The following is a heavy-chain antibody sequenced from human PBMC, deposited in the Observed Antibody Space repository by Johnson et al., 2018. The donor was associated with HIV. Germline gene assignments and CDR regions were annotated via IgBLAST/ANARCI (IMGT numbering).Heavy chain of an antibody. J-gene: IGHJ3*02. V-gene: IGHV3-11*04. CDR1: GFTFSDYY. Sequence: QMLLVESGGGLVKPGGSLRLSCAVSGFTFSDYYMSWIRQAPGQGLEWVSYISSSGSTIYYAESVKGRFTIPRDNAKNSLYLQMNSLRAEDTAVYYCATYSSSWYKGGYAFDIWGQGTMVTVSS. D-gene: IGHD6-13*01. CDR3: ATYSSSWYKGGYAFDI. CDR2: ISSSGSTI.